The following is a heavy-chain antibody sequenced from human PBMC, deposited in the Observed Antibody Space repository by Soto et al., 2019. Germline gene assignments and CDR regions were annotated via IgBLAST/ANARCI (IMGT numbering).Heavy chain of an antibody. CDR3: ARGCTVRNYADDISFYFYFFDY. V-gene: IGHV4-59*01. D-gene: IGHD3-22*01. CDR1: GDSISTFY. CDR2: VYYTGST. J-gene: IGHJ4*02. Sequence: SETLSLTCTVSGDSISTFYWGWMRQSPGKELEWIGYVYYTGSTNYNPSLKSRVTISVDRSKNQFSLKLTSANAADTAVYYCARGCTVRNYADDISFYFYFFDYWGQGTQVTVSS.